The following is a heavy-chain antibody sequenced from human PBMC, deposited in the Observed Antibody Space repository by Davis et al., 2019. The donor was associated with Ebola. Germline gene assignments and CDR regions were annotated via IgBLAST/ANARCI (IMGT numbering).Heavy chain of an antibody. V-gene: IGHV1-69*13. J-gene: IGHJ5*02. Sequence: SVKVSCKASGGTFTSYAISWVRQAPGQGLEWMGGIIPLFGTANYAQKFQDRVTITADESTSTSYMELNSLRSDDTAVYYCVRGGGGDSSGFQSWFDPWGQGTLVTVSS. CDR3: VRGGGGDSSGFQSWFDP. D-gene: IGHD3-22*01. CDR1: GGTFTSYA. CDR2: IIPLFGTA.